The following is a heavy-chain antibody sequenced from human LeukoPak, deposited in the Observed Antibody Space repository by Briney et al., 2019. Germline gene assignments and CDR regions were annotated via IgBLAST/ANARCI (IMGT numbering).Heavy chain of an antibody. J-gene: IGHJ4*02. CDR2: ITTRIII. CDR3: VRGTPEAYY. V-gene: IGHV3-69-1*01. CDR1: GLTFSSYS. D-gene: IGHD1-14*01. Sequence: PGGSLRLSRAASGLTFSSYSMTGVRQAPGKGLEWVSSITTRIIISYADCVKGGLSIPHDDCRRTLYPQLTSLTLEDTAVYYCVRGTPEAYYWGQGALVTVSS.